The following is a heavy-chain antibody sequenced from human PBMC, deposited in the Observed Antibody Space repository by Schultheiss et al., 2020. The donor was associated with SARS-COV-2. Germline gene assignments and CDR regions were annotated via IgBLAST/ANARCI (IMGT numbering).Heavy chain of an antibody. V-gene: IGHV4-30-4*01. CDR2: IYYSGST. D-gene: IGHD1-1*01. J-gene: IGHJ4*02. Sequence: SETLSLTCTVSGGSISSGDYYWSWIRQPPGKGLEWIGYIYYSGSTYYNPSLKSRVTISVDTSKNQFSLKLSSVTAADTAVYYCARGYNWNDSSFDYWGQGTLVTVSS. CDR1: GGSISSGDYY. CDR3: ARGYNWNDSSFDY.